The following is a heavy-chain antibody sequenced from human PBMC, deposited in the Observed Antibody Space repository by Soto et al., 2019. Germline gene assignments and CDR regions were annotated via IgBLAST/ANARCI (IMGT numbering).Heavy chain of an antibody. Sequence: QVQLVESGGGVVQPGRSLRLSCAASGFTFSSYAMHWVRQAPGKGLAWVAVISYDGSNKYYADSVKGRFTISRDNSKNTLYLQMNSLRAEDTAVYYCARAHIAAAGTDFDYWGQGTPVTVSS. CDR2: ISYDGSNK. CDR3: ARAHIAAAGTDFDY. D-gene: IGHD6-13*01. V-gene: IGHV3-30-3*01. J-gene: IGHJ4*02. CDR1: GFTFSSYA.